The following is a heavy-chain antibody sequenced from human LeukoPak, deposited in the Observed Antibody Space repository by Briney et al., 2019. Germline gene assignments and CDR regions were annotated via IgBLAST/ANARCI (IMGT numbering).Heavy chain of an antibody. CDR2: ISGSGGST. J-gene: IGHJ3*02. CDR3: AKTYGDYATHDAFDI. Sequence: GGSLRLSCAASGFTFSSYAMSWVRQAPGKGLEWVSAISGSGGSTYYADSVKGRFTISRDNSKDTLYLQMNSLRAEDTAVYCCAKTYGDYATHDAFDIWGQGTMVTVSS. D-gene: IGHD4-17*01. CDR1: GFTFSSYA. V-gene: IGHV3-23*01.